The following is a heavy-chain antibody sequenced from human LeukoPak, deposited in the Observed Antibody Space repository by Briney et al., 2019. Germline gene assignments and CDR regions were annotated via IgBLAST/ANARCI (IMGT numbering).Heavy chain of an antibody. D-gene: IGHD3-22*01. CDR1: GFTFSSYA. CDR2: ISGSGSTI. Sequence: SGGSLRLSCAASGFTFSSYAMSWVRQAPGKGLEWVSAISGSGSTIYYADSVKGRFTISRDNAKNSLYLQMNSLRAEDTAVYYCATPGRSGYYLSWGQGTLVTVSS. V-gene: IGHV3-23*01. CDR3: ATPGRSGYYLS. J-gene: IGHJ4*02.